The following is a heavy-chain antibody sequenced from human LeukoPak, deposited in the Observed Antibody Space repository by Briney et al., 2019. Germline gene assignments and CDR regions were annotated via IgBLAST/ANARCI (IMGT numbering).Heavy chain of an antibody. CDR3: ARPYCSSTSCWYYFDY. Sequence: VASVKVSCKASGYTFTSYAMHWVRQAPGQRLEWMGWISAGNGNTKYSQKFQGRVTITRDTSASTAYMELSSLRSEDTAVYYCARPYCSSTSCWYYFDYWGQGTLVTVSS. V-gene: IGHV1-3*01. J-gene: IGHJ4*02. CDR1: GYTFTSYA. D-gene: IGHD2-2*01. CDR2: ISAGNGNT.